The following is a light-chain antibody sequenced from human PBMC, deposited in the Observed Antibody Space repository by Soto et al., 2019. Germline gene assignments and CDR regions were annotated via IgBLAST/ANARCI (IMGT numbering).Light chain of an antibody. CDR2: KVS. V-gene: IGKV2-30*02. J-gene: IGKJ2*01. CDR1: QSLVHSDGNTY. CDR3: MQGTHSYT. Sequence: DVVMTQSPLSLPVTLGQPASISCRSSQSLVHSDGNTYLSWFHQRPGQSPRRLLYKVSKRDSGVPDRFSGSGSGTDFTLKIGRVEAEDVGIYYCMQGTHSYTFGQGTRLDIK.